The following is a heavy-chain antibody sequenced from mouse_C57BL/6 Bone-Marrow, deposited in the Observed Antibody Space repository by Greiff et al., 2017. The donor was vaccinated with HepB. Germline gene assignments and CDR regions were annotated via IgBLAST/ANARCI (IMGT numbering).Heavy chain of an antibody. J-gene: IGHJ1*03. D-gene: IGHD1-1*01. CDR1: GYTFTDYN. CDR2: INPNNGGT. Sequence: EVQLQQSGPELVKPGASVKIPCKASGYTFTDYNMDWVKQSHGKSLEWIGDINPNNGGTIYNQKFKGKATLTVDKSSSTAYMELRSLTSADTAVYYCARTHYYGTVPKDFDVWGTGTTVTVSS. V-gene: IGHV1-18*01. CDR3: ARTHYYGTVPKDFDV.